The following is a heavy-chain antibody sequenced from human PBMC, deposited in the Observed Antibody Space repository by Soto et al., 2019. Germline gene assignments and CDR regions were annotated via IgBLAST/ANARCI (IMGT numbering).Heavy chain of an antibody. CDR3: ARDQGSGSDYGWFYP. Sequence: PSETLSLTCTVSGGSISRYYWNWIRQPPGKGLEWIGYIYYSGSTNYNPSLKSRVTISVDTSKNQFSLKLSSVTAADTAVYYCARDQGSGSDYGWFYPRCQGTLVTVS. D-gene: IGHD3-10*01. CDR2: IYYSGST. CDR1: GGSISRYY. V-gene: IGHV4-59*01. J-gene: IGHJ5*02.